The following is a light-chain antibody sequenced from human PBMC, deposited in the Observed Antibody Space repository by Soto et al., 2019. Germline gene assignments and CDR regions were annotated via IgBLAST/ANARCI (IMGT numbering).Light chain of an antibody. J-gene: IGLJ3*02. CDR1: SSDVGDYEH. V-gene: IGLV2-18*02. CDR2: DVT. Sequence: QSALTQPPSVSGSPGQSVTISCTVTSSDVGDYEHVSWYQQAPGTAPKLIIFDVTNRPSGVPDRFSGSKSGNTPSLTISGLQAEDEADYYCCSYAGTYTWVFGGGTQLTVL. CDR3: CSYAGTYTWV.